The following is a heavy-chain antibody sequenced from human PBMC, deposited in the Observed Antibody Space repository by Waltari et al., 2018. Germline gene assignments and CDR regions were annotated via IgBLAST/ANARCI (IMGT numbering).Heavy chain of an antibody. Sequence: QVQLVESGGGVVQPGGSLRLSCAASGFTFSSYGMHWVRQAPGKGLEWVACIRYDGSNKYDADSVKGRFTISRDNSKNTLYLQMNSLRAEDTAVYYCAKAGGYDSYEDFDYWGQGTLVTVSS. D-gene: IGHD5-12*01. CDR1: GFTFSSYG. CDR2: IRYDGSNK. V-gene: IGHV3-30*02. CDR3: AKAGGYDSYEDFDY. J-gene: IGHJ4*02.